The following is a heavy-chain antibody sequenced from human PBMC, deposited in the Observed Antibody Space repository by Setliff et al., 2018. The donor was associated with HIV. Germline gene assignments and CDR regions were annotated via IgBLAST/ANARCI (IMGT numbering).Heavy chain of an antibody. V-gene: IGHV1-2*02. CDR2: INPKSGGT. Sequence: ASVKVSCKASGYTFTDYYMHWVRQAPGQGLEWMGWINPKSGGTNSALKFQGRVTMTRDTSISTAYMELSGLISEDAAVYYCARAGGLRMDRGVVSDYWGQGTLVTVSS. D-gene: IGHD3-10*01. CDR3: ARAGGLRMDRGVVSDY. CDR1: GYTFTDYY. J-gene: IGHJ4*02.